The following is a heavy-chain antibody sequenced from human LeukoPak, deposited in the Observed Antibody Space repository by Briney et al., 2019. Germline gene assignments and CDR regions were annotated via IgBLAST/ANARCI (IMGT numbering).Heavy chain of an antibody. CDR3: AKTPSFGGDPEGYYFDY. CDR1: GFTFSSYA. CDR2: ISGSGGST. D-gene: IGHD3-16*01. Sequence: GGSLRLSCAASGFTFSSYAMSWVRQAPGKGLEWVSAISGSGGSTYYADSVKGRFTISRDNSKNTLYLQMYSLRAEDTAVYYCAKTPSFGGDPEGYYFDYWGQGTLVTVSS. J-gene: IGHJ4*02. V-gene: IGHV3-23*01.